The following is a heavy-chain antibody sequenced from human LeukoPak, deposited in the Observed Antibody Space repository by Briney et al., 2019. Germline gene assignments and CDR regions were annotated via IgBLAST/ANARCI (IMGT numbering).Heavy chain of an antibody. J-gene: IGHJ4*02. CDR1: GGSISSYY. V-gene: IGHV4-59*01. CDR3: ARVDPDSSSTLEVFDY. Sequence: SETLSLTCTVSGGSISSYYWSWIRQPPGKGLEWIGYIYYSGSTNYNPSLESRVTISVHTSKNQFSLKLSSVPAADTAVYYCARVDPDSSSTLEVFDYWGQGTLVTVSS. D-gene: IGHD6-6*01. CDR2: IYYSGST.